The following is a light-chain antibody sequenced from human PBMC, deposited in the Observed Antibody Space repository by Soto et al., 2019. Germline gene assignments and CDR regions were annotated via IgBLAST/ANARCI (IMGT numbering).Light chain of an antibody. J-gene: IGLJ3*02. CDR2: EDN. CDR1: SGSIASNY. CDR3: QSYDSILWV. V-gene: IGLV6-57*01. Sequence: NFMLTQPHSVSESPGKTVTISCTRSSGSIASNYVQWYQQRPGSSPTTVIYEDNQRPSGVPDRFSGSIDSSSNSASLTISGLKTEDEADYYCQSYDSILWVFGGGTKPPS.